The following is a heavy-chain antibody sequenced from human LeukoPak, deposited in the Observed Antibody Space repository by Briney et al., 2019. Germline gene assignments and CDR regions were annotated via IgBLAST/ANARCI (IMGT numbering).Heavy chain of an antibody. CDR1: GFTVSSNY. J-gene: IGHJ4*02. V-gene: IGHV3-53*05. Sequence: GGSLRLSCAVSGFTVSSNYMSWVRQAPGKGLEWDSVVYGGGTTHYADSMKGRFTVFRDNSKNTLYLQMNSLRPEDTAMYYCARDHYGSGSYFHDYWGQGTLVTVSS. CDR2: VYGGGTT. CDR3: ARDHYGSGSYFHDY. D-gene: IGHD3-10*01.